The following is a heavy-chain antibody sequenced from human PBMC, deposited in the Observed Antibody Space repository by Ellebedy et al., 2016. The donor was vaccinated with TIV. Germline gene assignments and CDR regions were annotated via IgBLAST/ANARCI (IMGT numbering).Heavy chain of an antibody. J-gene: IGHJ4*02. Sequence: GGSLRLSXATSGFTFTSYWMSWVRQAPGKGLEWVATIEKDGSDKYYADSVKGRFTISRDNAKNSLYLHMNSLRAEDTAVYYCATENWFYFDNWGQGTLVTVSS. V-gene: IGHV3-7*01. D-gene: IGHD2/OR15-2a*01. CDR1: GFTFTSYW. CDR3: ATENWFYFDN. CDR2: IEKDGSDK.